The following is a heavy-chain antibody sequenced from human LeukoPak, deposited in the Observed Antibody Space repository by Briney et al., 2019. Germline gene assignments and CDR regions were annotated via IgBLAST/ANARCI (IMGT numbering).Heavy chain of an antibody. CDR2: IYYSGST. V-gene: IGHV4-39*07. Sequence: SETLSLTCTVSGGSISSSSYYWGWIRQPPGKGLEWIGSIYYSGSTYYNPSLKSRVTISVDTSKNQFSLKLSPVTAADTAVYYCAKESNSSDNWYFDLWGRGTLVTVSS. D-gene: IGHD2/OR15-2a*01. CDR3: AKESNSSDNWYFDL. J-gene: IGHJ2*01. CDR1: GGSISSSSYY.